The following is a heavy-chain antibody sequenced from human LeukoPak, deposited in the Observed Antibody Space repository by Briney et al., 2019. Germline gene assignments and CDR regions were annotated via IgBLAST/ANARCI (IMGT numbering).Heavy chain of an antibody. CDR2: IYYSGST. CDR3: ARGLGSSGYYSPIDY. J-gene: IGHJ4*02. CDR1: GGSISSISSNNYH. D-gene: IGHD3-22*01. V-gene: IGHV4-39*07. Sequence: SETLSLTCIVSGGSISSISSNNYHWGWIRQPPGKGLEWIGSIYYSGSTYYNPSLKSRVTISVDTSKNQFSLKLSSVTAADTAVYYCARGLGSSGYYSPIDYWGQGTLVTVSS.